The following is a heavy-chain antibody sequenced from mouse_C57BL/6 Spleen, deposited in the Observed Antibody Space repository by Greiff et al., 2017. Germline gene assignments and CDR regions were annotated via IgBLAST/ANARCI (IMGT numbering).Heavy chain of an antibody. CDR2: INPGRGGT. CDR1: GYAFTNYL. V-gene: IGHV1-54*01. Sequence: QVQLQQSGAELVRPGTSVKVSCKASGYAFTNYLIEWVKQRPGQGLEWIGVINPGRGGTNYNEKFKGKATLTADKSSSTAYMQLSSLTSEDSAVYFCARDGDFDYWGQGTTLTVSS. J-gene: IGHJ2*01. CDR3: ARDGDFDY.